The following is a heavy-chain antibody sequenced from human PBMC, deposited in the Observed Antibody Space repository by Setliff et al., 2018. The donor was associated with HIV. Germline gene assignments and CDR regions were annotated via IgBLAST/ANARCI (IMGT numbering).Heavy chain of an antibody. CDR1: GYTFTSYY. J-gene: IGHJ1*01. V-gene: IGHV1-46*01. Sequence: GASVKVSCKASGYTFTSYYMHCVRQAPGQGLEWMGIINPSGGSTSYAQKFQGRVTMTRDTSTSTVYMELSSLRSEDTAVYYCARNTKAGTAIGYFQHWGQGTLVTVSS. CDR3: ARNTKAGTAIGYFQH. D-gene: IGHD6-19*01. CDR2: INPSGGST.